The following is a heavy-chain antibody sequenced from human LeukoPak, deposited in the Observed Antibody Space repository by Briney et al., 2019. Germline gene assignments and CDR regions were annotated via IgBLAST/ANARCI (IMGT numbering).Heavy chain of an antibody. V-gene: IGHV4-39*01. J-gene: IGHJ6*03. CDR3: ARTAWGVPAALNYYYYMDV. CDR1: GGSINSGPYY. CDR2: VYHDGST. Sequence: SETLSLTCTVSGGSINSGPYYWALIRQTPDQGLEWIGTVYHDGSTKYNPSLKGRVSLSVDTSKNEFSMKLNSVTAAESAVYYCARTAWGVPAALNYYYYMDVWGKGTTVTVSS. D-gene: IGHD2-2*01.